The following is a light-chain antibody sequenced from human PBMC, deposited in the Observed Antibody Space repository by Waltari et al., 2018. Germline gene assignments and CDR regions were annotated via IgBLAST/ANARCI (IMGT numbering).Light chain of an antibody. J-gene: IGLJ2*01. CDR2: DVS. V-gene: IGLV2-14*03. CDR1: SSAVGGYNH. CDR3: SSYTSSSTVV. Sequence: QSALTQPASVSGSPGQSITISCTGTSSAVGGYNHVSWYQQHPGKAPKLMIYDVSNRPSGVSNRFSGSKSGNTASLTISGLQAEDEADYYCSSYTSSSTVVFGGGTKLTVL.